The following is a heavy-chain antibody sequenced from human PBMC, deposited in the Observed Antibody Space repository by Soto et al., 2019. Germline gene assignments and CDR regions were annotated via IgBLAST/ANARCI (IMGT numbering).Heavy chain of an antibody. CDR3: AREGIVVVHDRGVLYFDY. CDR1: GFTFSSYA. V-gene: IGHV3-30-3*01. D-gene: IGHD3-22*01. J-gene: IGHJ4*02. CDR2: ISYDGSNK. Sequence: QVQLVESGGGVVQPGRSLRLSCAASGFTFSSYAMHWVRQAPGKGLEWVAVISYDGSNKYYADSVKGRFTISRDNSKNTLYLQMNSLRAEDTAVYYCAREGIVVVHDRGVLYFDYWGQGTLVTVSS.